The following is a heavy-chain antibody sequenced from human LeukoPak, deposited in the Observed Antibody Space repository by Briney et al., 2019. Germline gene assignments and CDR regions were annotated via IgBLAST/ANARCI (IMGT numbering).Heavy chain of an antibody. CDR3: ARDVSYTSGNFDY. CDR2: ISGIGTTM. D-gene: IGHD6-19*01. V-gene: IGHV3-48*04. J-gene: IGHJ4*02. Sequence: GGSLRLSCAASGFTFSSYAMSWVRQAPGKGLEYISYISGIGTTMYHADSVKGRFTISRDNAKNSVFLQMNSLRIEDTAVYYCARDVSYTSGNFDYWGQGTLVTVSS. CDR1: GFTFSSYA.